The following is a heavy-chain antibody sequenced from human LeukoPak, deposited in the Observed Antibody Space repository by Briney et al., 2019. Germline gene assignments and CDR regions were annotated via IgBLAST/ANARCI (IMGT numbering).Heavy chain of an antibody. D-gene: IGHD4-23*01. J-gene: IGHJ5*02. V-gene: IGHV4-39*07. CDR1: GLSINSSYYY. CDR3: ARDYGGT. CDR2: TFHPGST. Sequence: SETLSLTCTVSGLSINSSYYYWGWMRQPPGKGPEWIGSTFHPGSTHYNPSLKSRVTISVDTSKNQFSLKMTSVTAADTAVYYCARDYGGTWDQGTLVTVSS.